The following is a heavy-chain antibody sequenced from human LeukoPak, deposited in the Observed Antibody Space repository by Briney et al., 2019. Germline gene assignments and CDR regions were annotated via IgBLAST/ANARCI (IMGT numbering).Heavy chain of an antibody. D-gene: IGHD3-3*01. V-gene: IGHV1-69*05. Sequence: TVKVSCKASGGTFSSYAISWVRQAPGQGLEWMGGIIPIFGTANYAQKFQGRVTITTDESTSTAYMELSSLRSEDTAVYYCARWDFWSGYSDYWGQGTLVTVSS. J-gene: IGHJ4*02. CDR3: ARWDFWSGYSDY. CDR2: IIPIFGTA. CDR1: GGTFSSYA.